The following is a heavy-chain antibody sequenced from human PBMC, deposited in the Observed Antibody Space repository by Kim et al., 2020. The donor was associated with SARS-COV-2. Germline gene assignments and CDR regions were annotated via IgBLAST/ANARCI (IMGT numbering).Heavy chain of an antibody. CDR1: GFTVSNNY. J-gene: IGHJ4*02. CDR3: ARVPTGRYNHFDY. CDR2: IYSGGST. D-gene: IGHD1-20*01. V-gene: IGHV3-66*01. Sequence: GGSLRLSCAASGFTVSNNYMTWVRQAPGKGLEWVSIIYSGGSTYYADSVKGRFTFSRDNSKNTLYLQMNSLGAEDTAVYYCARVPTGRYNHFDYWGQGTLVTVSS.